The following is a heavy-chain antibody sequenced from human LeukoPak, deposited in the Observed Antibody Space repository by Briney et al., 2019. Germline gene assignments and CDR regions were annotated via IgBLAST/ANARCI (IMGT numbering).Heavy chain of an antibody. CDR3: ARDRGYCSGGSCYSNAFDI. J-gene: IGHJ3*02. V-gene: IGHV3-21*01. CDR2: ISGSTTYI. Sequence: SGGSLRLSCAASGFTFSTYSMNWVRQAPGKGLEWVSYISGSTTYIYYADSVKGRFTISRDNAKNSLYLQMNSLRAEDTSVYHCARDRGYCSGGSCYSNAFDIWGQGTMVTVSS. CDR1: GFTFSTYS. D-gene: IGHD2-15*01.